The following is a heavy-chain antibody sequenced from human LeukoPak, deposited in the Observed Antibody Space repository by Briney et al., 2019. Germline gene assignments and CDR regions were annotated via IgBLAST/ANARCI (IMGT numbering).Heavy chain of an antibody. J-gene: IGHJ4*02. Sequence: RGSLRLSCAASGFTFSSYGMHWVRQAPGKGLEWVAFIRYDGSNKYYADSVKGRFTISRDNSKNTLYLQMNSLRAEDTAVYYCAKDRPNIVVVPAATPLDYWGQGTLVTVSS. D-gene: IGHD2-2*01. V-gene: IGHV3-30*02. CDR1: GFTFSSYG. CDR2: IRYDGSNK. CDR3: AKDRPNIVVVPAATPLDY.